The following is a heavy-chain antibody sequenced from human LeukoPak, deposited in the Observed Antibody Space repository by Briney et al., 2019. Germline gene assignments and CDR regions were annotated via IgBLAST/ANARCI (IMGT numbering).Heavy chain of an antibody. J-gene: IGHJ3*02. CDR1: GFTFSSYS. CDR2: ISSSVSYI. D-gene: IGHD3-16*01. V-gene: IGHV3-21*01. CDR3: ARDRGYGAFDI. Sequence: GGSLRLSCAASGFTFSSYSMNWVRQAPGKGLEWVSSISSSVSYIYYADSVKGRFTISRDNAKNSLFLQMNSLRAEDTAVYYCARDRGYGAFDIWGQGTMVTVSS.